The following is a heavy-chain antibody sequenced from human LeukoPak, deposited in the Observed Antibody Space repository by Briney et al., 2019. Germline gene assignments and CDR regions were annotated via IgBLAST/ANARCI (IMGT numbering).Heavy chain of an antibody. CDR2: MSHSGST. D-gene: IGHD6-19*01. J-gene: IGHJ4*02. CDR3: ARHTDSSGWSHFDY. V-gene: IGHV4-39*01. Sequence: PSETLSLTCTVSGGSISSSGYYWRWIRQPPGKGLEWIGSMSHSGSTYYNPSLKSRVTISVDTSKNQFSLKLSSVTAADTAVYYCARHTDSSGWSHFDYWGQGTLVTVSS. CDR1: GGSISSSGYY.